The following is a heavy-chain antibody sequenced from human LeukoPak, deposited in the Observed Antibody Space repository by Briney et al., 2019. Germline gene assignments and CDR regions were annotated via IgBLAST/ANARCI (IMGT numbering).Heavy chain of an antibody. V-gene: IGHV1-69*04. J-gene: IGHJ4*02. Sequence: SVKVSCKASGGTFSSYAISWVQQAPGQGLEWMGRIIPILGIANYAQKFQGRVTITADKSTSTAYMELSSLRSEDTAVYYCARSVVVTAAIDHWGQGALVTVSS. CDR2: IIPILGIA. CDR3: ARSVVVTAAIDH. D-gene: IGHD2-21*02. CDR1: GGTFSSYA.